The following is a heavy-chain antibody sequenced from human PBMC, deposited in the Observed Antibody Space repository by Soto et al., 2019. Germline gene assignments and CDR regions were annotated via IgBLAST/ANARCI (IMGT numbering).Heavy chain of an antibody. CDR2: INAGNGNT. Sequence: ASVKVSCKASGYTFTSYAMHWLRQAPGQRLEWMGWINAGNGNTKYSQKFQGRVTITRDTSARTAYMELSSLRSEDTAVYYCARGLVVPAAGYFQHWGQGTLVTVSS. CDR1: GYTFTSYA. V-gene: IGHV1-3*01. J-gene: IGHJ1*01. CDR3: ARGLVVPAAGYFQH. D-gene: IGHD2-2*01.